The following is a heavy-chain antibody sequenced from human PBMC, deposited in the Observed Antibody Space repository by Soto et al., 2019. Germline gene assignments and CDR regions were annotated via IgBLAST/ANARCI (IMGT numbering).Heavy chain of an antibody. Sequence: SETLSLTCAVYGGSFSGYYWSWIRQPPGKGLEWIGEINRSGSTNYNPSLKSRVTISVDTSKNQFSLKLSSVTAADTAVYYFARVNHCSGGSCYLYYYYYMDVWGKGTTVTVSS. D-gene: IGHD2-15*01. CDR1: GGSFSGYY. J-gene: IGHJ6*03. V-gene: IGHV4-34*01. CDR2: INRSGST. CDR3: ARVNHCSGGSCYLYYYYYMDV.